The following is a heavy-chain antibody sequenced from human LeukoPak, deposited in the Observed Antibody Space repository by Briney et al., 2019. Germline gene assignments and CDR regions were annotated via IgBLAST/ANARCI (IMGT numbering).Heavy chain of an antibody. CDR1: GFSVRSNY. CDR3: ARGMTTVTTGAFDI. D-gene: IGHD4-17*01. J-gene: IGHJ3*02. Sequence: GGSLRLSCAASGFSVRSNYMSWDRQAPGKGLKWVSVIYTDSSTYYADSVQGRFTISRDNSKNTLFLQMTSLRAEDTAVYYCARGMTTVTTGAFDIWGQGTMVTVSS. V-gene: IGHV3-53*01. CDR2: IYTDSST.